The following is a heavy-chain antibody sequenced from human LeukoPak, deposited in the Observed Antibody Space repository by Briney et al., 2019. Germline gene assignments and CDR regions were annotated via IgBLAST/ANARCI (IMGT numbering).Heavy chain of an antibody. CDR3: GRVGAYYGSGSYSDY. CDR2: ISSVTGAI. V-gene: IGHV3-48*04. CDR1: GFTFSSFS. J-gene: IGHJ4*02. D-gene: IGHD3-10*01. Sequence: GGSLRLSCAASGFTFSSFSMNWVRQAPGKGLEWVPYISSVTGAIYYADSVKGRFTISRDNAKKSLYLQMNSLRAEDTAVYYCGRVGAYYGSGSYSDYWGQGTLVTVSS.